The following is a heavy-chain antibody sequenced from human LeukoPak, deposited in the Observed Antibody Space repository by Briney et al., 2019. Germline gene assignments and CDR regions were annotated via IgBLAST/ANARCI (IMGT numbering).Heavy chain of an antibody. Sequence: GGSLRLSCGASGFTFRASWMNWVRQAPGKWLEWVASINPDGSEKYSVDSVKGRFTISRDNAKNSLYLQMNSLRAEDTAVYYCARDRGYSSFDYWGQGTLVTVSS. CDR3: ARDRGYSSFDY. CDR1: GFTFRASW. CDR2: INPDGSEK. J-gene: IGHJ4*02. D-gene: IGHD6-19*01. V-gene: IGHV3-7*01.